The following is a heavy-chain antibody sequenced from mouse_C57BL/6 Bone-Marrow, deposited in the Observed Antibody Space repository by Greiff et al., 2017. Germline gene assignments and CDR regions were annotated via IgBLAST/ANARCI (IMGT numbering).Heavy chain of an antibody. J-gene: IGHJ4*01. Sequence: VKLQQPGAELVKPGASVKLSCKASGYTFTSYWMHWVKQRPGQGLEWIGEIDPSDSYTNYNQKFKGKSTLTVDKSSSTAYMQRSSLTSEDSAVYYGAREKLGGRYAIDYWGQGTSVTVSS. CDR2: IDPSDSYT. V-gene: IGHV1-69*01. CDR1: GYTFTSYW. CDR3: AREKLGGRYAIDY. D-gene: IGHD1-3*01.